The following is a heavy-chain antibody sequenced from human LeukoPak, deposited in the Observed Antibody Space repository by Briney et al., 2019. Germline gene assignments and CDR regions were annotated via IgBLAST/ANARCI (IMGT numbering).Heavy chain of an antibody. Sequence: ASVKVSCKASGYTFTSYGISWVRQATGQGLEWMGWMNPNSGNTGYAQKFQGRVTMTRNTSISTAYMELSSLRSEDTAVYYCARDVYGSPTSDYWGQGTLVTVSS. CDR2: MNPNSGNT. CDR3: ARDVYGSPTSDY. J-gene: IGHJ4*02. V-gene: IGHV1-8*02. D-gene: IGHD3-10*01. CDR1: GYTFTSYG.